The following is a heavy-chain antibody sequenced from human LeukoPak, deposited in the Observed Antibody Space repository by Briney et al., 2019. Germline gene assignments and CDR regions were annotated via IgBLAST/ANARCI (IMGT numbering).Heavy chain of an antibody. CDR1: GFTFSSYE. V-gene: IGHV3-48*02. D-gene: IGHD3-22*01. J-gene: IGHJ4*02. Sequence: GGSLRLSCAASGFTFSSYEMNWVRQAPGKGLEWVSYISSSSSTIYYADSVKGRFTISRDNAKNSLYLQMNSLRDEDTAVYYCARDNYYDSSGYYYGSFDYWGQGTLVTVSS. CDR3: ARDNYYDSSGYYYGSFDY. CDR2: ISSSSSTI.